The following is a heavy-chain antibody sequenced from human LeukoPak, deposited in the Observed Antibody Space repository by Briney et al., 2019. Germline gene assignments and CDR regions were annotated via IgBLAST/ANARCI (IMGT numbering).Heavy chain of an antibody. CDR2: IYYSGST. CDR1: GGSISSYY. D-gene: IGHD5-18*01. V-gene: IGHV4-59*01. CDR3: AREGGYSYGDAPLHFDY. Sequence: SETLSLTCTVSGGSISSYYWSWIRQPPGKGLEWIGYIYYSGSTNYNPSLKSRVTISEDTSKNQFSLKLSSVTAADTAVYYCAREGGYSYGDAPLHFDYWGQGTLVTVSS. J-gene: IGHJ4*02.